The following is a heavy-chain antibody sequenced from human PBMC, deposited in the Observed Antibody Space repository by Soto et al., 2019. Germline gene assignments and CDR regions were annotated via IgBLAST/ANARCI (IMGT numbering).Heavy chain of an antibody. J-gene: IGHJ5*02. CDR2: VYSTGTT. CDR1: GDSVSSSDFY. D-gene: IGHD2-15*01. Sequence: SETLSLTCAVSGDSVSSSDFYWTWIRQPPGKPLEWIGYVYSTGTTNYSPSLKSRVDMSVDTSENQFSLKVRSVTAADAAVYFCARGPGDIVVVVAATRWFDPWGQGTLVTVSS. V-gene: IGHV4-61*08. CDR3: ARGPGDIVVVVAATRWFDP.